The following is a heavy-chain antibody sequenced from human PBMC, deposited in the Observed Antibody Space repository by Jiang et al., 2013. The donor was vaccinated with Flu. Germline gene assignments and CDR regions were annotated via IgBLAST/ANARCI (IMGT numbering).Heavy chain of an antibody. CDR2: INTKTGNP. CDR1: GYSFSNSA. D-gene: IGHD2-15*01. CDR3: AKEPRACDRQCYSWVDH. V-gene: IGHV7-4-1*02. Sequence: VQSGSELKEPGASVKVSCKASGYSFSNSAITWVRQAPGQGLEWMGWINTKTGNPEYAQGFTGRFVFSLDASVSTTYLQINSLKAEDTAVYYCAKEPRACDRQCYSWVDHWGQGTLVTVSS. J-gene: IGHJ4*02.